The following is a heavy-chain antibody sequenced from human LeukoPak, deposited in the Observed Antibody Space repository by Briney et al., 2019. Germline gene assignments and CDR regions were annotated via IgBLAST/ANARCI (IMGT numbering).Heavy chain of an antibody. J-gene: IGHJ3*02. CDR3: ARETASTPDIVVVPAAPQDAFDI. Sequence: PGGSLRLSCAASGFTFSNHGMHWVRQVPGKGLEWVAVISYDGLKKYYGDSVKGRFTISRDNSKNTLYLQMNSLRAEDTAMYYCARETASTPDIVVVPAAPQDAFDIWGQGTMVTVSS. V-gene: IGHV3-30*03. D-gene: IGHD2-2*01. CDR1: GFTFSNHG. CDR2: ISYDGLKK.